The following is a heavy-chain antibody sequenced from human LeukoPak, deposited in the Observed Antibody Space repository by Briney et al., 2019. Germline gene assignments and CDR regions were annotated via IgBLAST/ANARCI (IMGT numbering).Heavy chain of an antibody. CDR1: GFTFSSYA. CDR3: AKGRSSGFWYWAFDY. D-gene: IGHD2-8*02. J-gene: IGHJ4*02. CDR2: TNTIGGST. V-gene: IGHV3-23*01. Sequence: PGGSLRLSCAASGFTFSSYAMSWVRQAPGMGLEWVSTTNTIGGSTYYADSVKDRFTISRDNSKNTLYLQLNSLRAEDTAVYYCAKGRSSGFWYWAFDYWGQGTLVTVSS.